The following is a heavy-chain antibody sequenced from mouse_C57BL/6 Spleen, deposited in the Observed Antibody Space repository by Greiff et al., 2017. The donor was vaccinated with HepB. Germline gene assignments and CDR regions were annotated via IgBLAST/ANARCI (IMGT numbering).Heavy chain of an antibody. V-gene: IGHV14-4*01. J-gene: IGHJ2*01. CDR1: GFNIKDDY. CDR3: TTLRGDYGSSYYFDY. Sequence: VQLQQSGAELVRPGASVKLSCTASGFNIKDDYMHWVKQRPEQGLEWIGWIDPENGDTEYASKFQGKATITADTSSNTAYLQLSSLTSEYTAVYYCTTLRGDYGSSYYFDYWGQGTTLTVSS. D-gene: IGHD1-1*01. CDR2: IDPENGDT.